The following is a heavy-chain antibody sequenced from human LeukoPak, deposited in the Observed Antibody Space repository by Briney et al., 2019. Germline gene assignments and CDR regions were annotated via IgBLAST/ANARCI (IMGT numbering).Heavy chain of an antibody. CDR2: TYYRSTWYN. CDR3: ARDRVGATDYFDY. J-gene: IGHJ4*02. V-gene: IGHV6-1*01. D-gene: IGHD1-26*01. Sequence: SQTLSLTCAISGDSVSSNSVTWNWIRQSPSRGLEWLGRTYYRSTWYNDYAVSVRGRITVNPDTSKNQFSLHLNSVTPEDTAVYYCARDRVGATDYFDYWGQGTLVTVSS. CDR1: GDSVSSNSVT.